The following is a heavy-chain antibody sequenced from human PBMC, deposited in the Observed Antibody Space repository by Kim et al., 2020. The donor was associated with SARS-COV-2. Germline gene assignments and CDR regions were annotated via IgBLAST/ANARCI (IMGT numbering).Heavy chain of an antibody. J-gene: IGHJ4*02. Sequence: GGSLRLSCGASGFTFSSYSMNWVRQAPGKGLEWVSSISSSSSYIYYADSVKGRFTISRDNAKNSLYLQMISLRAEDTAVYYCARTHCSSTSCYDRAYYFDYWGPGTLVTVSS. CDR3: ARTHCSSTSCYDRAYYFDY. V-gene: IGHV3-21*01. D-gene: IGHD2-2*01. CDR1: GFTFSSYS. CDR2: ISSSSSYI.